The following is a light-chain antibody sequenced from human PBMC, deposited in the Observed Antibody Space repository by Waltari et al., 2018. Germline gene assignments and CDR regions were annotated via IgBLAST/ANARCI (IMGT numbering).Light chain of an antibody. J-gene: IGKJ5*01. CDR2: GAS. CDR3: QQRSDWPT. CDR1: QSVSSY. Sequence: EIVLTQSPATLSLSPGDTATLSCRASQSVSSYLAWYQQKAGQAPRLLIYGASTRATGIPARFSGSGSGTDFTLTISSLEPEDFALYYCQQRSDWPTFGQGTRLEIE. V-gene: IGKV3-11*01.